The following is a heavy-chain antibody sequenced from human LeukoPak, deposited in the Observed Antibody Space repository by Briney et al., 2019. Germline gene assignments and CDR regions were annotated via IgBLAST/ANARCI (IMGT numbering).Heavy chain of an antibody. D-gene: IGHD1-26*01. CDR3: AAGGVGAFDY. V-gene: IGHV3-21*01. CDR2: ISSSSSYI. CDR1: GFTFSSYA. J-gene: IGHJ4*02. Sequence: GGSLRLSCAASGFTFSSYAMSWVRQAPGKGLEWVSSISSSSSYIYYADSVKGRFTISRDNAKNSLYLQMNSLRAEDTAVYYCAAGGVGAFDYWGQGTLVTVSS.